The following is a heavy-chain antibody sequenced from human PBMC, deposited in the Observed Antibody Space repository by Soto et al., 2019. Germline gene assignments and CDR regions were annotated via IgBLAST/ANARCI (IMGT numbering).Heavy chain of an antibody. J-gene: IGHJ3*02. Sequence: GESLKISCKGSGYSFADYWIAWVRQMSGKGLECMGIISPDDSDIRYNPSFRGQVTISADNSISTACLQWSSLRASATAIYYCARQLGQYSSSWYAFDIWGQGTMVTVSS. D-gene: IGHD6-13*01. V-gene: IGHV5-51*01. CDR1: GYSFADYW. CDR3: ARQLGQYSSSWYAFDI. CDR2: ISPDDSDI.